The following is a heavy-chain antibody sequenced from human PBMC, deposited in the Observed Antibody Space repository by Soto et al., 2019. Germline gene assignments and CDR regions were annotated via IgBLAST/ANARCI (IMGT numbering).Heavy chain of an antibody. D-gene: IGHD3-9*01. V-gene: IGHV1-18*04. CDR3: ARDGRILSGYYNYYYYGMDV. Sequence: ASVKVSCKASGYTFTSYGISWVRQAPGQGLEWMGWISAYNGNTNYAQKLQGRVTMTTDTSTSTAYMELRSLRSDDTAVYYCARDGRILSGYYNYYYYGMDVWGQGTTVTVSS. CDR1: GYTFTSYG. CDR2: ISAYNGNT. J-gene: IGHJ6*02.